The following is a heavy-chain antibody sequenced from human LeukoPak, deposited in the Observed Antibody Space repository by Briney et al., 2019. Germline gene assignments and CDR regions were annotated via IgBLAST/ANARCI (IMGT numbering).Heavy chain of an antibody. CDR2: IYSGGNT. V-gene: IGHV3-66*01. D-gene: IGHD6-13*01. CDR1: EFTVSSNF. Sequence: GGSLRLSCAASEFTVSSNFMSWVRQAPGKGVEWVSVIYSGGNTYYADSVKGRFTISRDNSKNTLYLQMNSLRAEDTAVYYCARGRIAADAPGAFDYWGQGTLVTVSS. J-gene: IGHJ4*02. CDR3: ARGRIAADAPGAFDY.